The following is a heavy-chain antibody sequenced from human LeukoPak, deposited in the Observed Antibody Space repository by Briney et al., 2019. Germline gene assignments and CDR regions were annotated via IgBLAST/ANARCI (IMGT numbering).Heavy chain of an antibody. Sequence: SETLSLTCAVCGGSFSGYYWSWIRQPPGKGLEWIGEINHSGSTNYNPSLKSRVTISVDTSKNQFSLKLSSVTAADTAVYYCAREGYWGQGTLVTVSS. CDR3: AREGY. J-gene: IGHJ4*02. CDR2: INHSGST. V-gene: IGHV4-34*01. CDR1: GGSFSGYY.